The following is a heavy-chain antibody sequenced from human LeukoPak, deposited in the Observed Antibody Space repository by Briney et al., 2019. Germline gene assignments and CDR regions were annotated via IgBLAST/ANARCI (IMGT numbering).Heavy chain of an antibody. V-gene: IGHV3-48*01. CDR3: AKCVVVTAILDAFDI. D-gene: IGHD2-21*02. J-gene: IGHJ3*02. Sequence: GGSLRLSCAASGFTSSNYNMNWVRQAPGKGLEWVSYITLSSTTIYYADSVKGRFTISRDNSKNTLYLQMNSLRAEDTAVYYCAKCVVVTAILDAFDIWGQGTMVTVSS. CDR2: ITLSSTTI. CDR1: GFTSSNYN.